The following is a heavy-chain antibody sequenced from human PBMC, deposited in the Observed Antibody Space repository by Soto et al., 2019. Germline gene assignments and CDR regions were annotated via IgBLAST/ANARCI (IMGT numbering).Heavy chain of an antibody. V-gene: IGHV4-59*12. CDR3: ARMNYYDTSGYPFDY. CDR2: IYYSGRN. D-gene: IGHD3-22*01. Sequence: PSETLSLTCTVSGGSISSYYWSWIRQPPGKGLDWIGYIYYSGRNNYNPSLKSRVTISVDTSKNHFSLKLSSVTAADTAVYYCARMNYYDTSGYPFDYWGQGMMVTVSS. CDR1: GGSISSYY. J-gene: IGHJ4*02.